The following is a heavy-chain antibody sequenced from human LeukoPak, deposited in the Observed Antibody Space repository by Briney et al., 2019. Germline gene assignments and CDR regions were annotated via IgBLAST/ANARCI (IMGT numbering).Heavy chain of an antibody. CDR2: ISDSGGST. CDR1: GFTFSSYA. D-gene: IGHD3/OR15-3a*01. J-gene: IGHJ4*02. Sequence: GGSLRLSCAASGFTFSSYAISWVRQAPGKGLEWVSSISDSGGSTYYADSVQGRFTISRDNSKNTVFLQMNSLRAEDTAIYYCANGLNVPDYWGQGTLVTVSS. CDR3: ANGLNVPDY. V-gene: IGHV3-23*01.